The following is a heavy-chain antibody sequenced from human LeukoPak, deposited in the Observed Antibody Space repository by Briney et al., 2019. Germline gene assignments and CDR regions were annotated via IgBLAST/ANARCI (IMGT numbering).Heavy chain of an antibody. D-gene: IGHD1-7*01. CDR1: GFTFSSYY. V-gene: IGHV3-7*01. Sequence: GGSLRLSCAASGFTFSSYYMSWARQAPGKGLEWVANINQDEKDKYYAGSVKGRFTISRDNAKKSLYLQMNSLRVEDTAVYYCAREARLGTTDDAADIWGQGTMVTVSS. CDR3: AREARLGTTDDAADI. J-gene: IGHJ3*02. CDR2: INQDEKDK.